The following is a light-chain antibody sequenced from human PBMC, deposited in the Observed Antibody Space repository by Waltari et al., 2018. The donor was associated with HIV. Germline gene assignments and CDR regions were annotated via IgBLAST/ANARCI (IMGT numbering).Light chain of an antibody. CDR1: RSAVGGDNS. CDR3: CSYTSRSTLV. Sequence: QSALTQPASVSGSPGQSITISCTGTRSAVGGDNSVSWYQQHPGKAPKLMIYEVNHLPSRISIRFSGSKSGNTASLTISGLQAEDEADYYCCSYTSRSTLVFGGGTKLTVL. CDR2: EVN. V-gene: IGLV2-14*01. J-gene: IGLJ2*01.